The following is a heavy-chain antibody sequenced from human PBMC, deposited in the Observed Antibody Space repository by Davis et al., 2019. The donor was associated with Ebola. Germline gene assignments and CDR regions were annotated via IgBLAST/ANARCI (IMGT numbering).Heavy chain of an antibody. Sequence: HTGGSLRLSCAASGFTFSSYWMHWVRQAPGKGLVWVSRINSDGSSTSYADSVKGRFTISRDNAKNTLYLQMNSLRAEDTAVYYCAREWVDSSSSPPVNYYYYYGMDVWGRGTTVTVSS. CDR2: INSDGSST. V-gene: IGHV3-74*01. J-gene: IGHJ6*02. D-gene: IGHD6-6*01. CDR1: GFTFSSYW. CDR3: AREWVDSSSSPPVNYYYYYGMDV.